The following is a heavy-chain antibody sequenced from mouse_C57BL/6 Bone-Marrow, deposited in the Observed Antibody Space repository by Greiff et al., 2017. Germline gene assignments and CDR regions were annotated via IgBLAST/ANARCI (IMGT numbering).Heavy chain of an antibody. D-gene: IGHD2-1*01. Sequence: EVQLQQSGPELVKPGASVKIPCKASGYTFTDYNMDWVKQSHGKSLEWIGDINPNNGGTIYNQKFKGKATLTVDKSSSTAYMELRSLTSEDTAVYYCARRGLLWYPWFAYWGQGTLVTVSA. CDR3: ARRGLLWYPWFAY. CDR1: GYTFTDYN. CDR2: INPNNGGT. V-gene: IGHV1-18*01. J-gene: IGHJ3*01.